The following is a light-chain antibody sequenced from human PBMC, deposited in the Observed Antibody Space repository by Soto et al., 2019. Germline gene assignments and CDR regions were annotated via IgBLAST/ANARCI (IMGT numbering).Light chain of an antibody. CDR1: QIVRSTY. V-gene: IGKV3-20*01. CDR2: GAS. CDR3: QQYDITPPNT. J-gene: IGKJ4*01. Sequence: EIVLTQSPGTLSLSPGEGATLSCRASQIVRSTYLAWFQQKPGQAPRLLIYGASTRATGIPDRFSGSGSGIDFTLTISGLEPKDFALYYCQQYDITPPNTFGGGTKVDIK.